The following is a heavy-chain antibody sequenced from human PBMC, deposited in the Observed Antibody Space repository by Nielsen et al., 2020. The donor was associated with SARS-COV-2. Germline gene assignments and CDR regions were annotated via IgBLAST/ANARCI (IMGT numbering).Heavy chain of an antibody. Sequence: GESLKISCAASGFTFSSYGMHWVRQASGKGLEWVAVIWYDGSNKYYADSVKGRFTISRDNSKNTLYLQMNSLRAEDTAVYYCASDIPVDTAMVNGGYWGQGTLVTVSS. CDR1: GFTFSSYG. J-gene: IGHJ4*02. CDR3: ASDIPVDTAMVNGGY. CDR2: IWYDGSNK. D-gene: IGHD5-18*01. V-gene: IGHV3-33*01.